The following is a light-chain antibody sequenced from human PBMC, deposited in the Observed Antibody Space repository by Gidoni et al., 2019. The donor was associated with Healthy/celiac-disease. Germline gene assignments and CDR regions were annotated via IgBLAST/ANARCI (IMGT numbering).Light chain of an antibody. CDR3: QKYNSAPA. J-gene: IGKJ5*01. CDR2: AAS. Sequence: DIKMTQSPSSLSASVGDRVTITCRASQGISNYLAWYQQKPGKVPKLLIYAASTLQSGVPSRFSGSGSGTDFTLTISSLQPEDVATYYRQKYNSAPAFGQGTRLEIK. V-gene: IGKV1-27*01. CDR1: QGISNY.